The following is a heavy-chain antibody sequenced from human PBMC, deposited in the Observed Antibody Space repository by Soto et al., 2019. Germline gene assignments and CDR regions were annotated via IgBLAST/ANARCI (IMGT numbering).Heavy chain of an antibody. D-gene: IGHD5-12*01. V-gene: IGHV3-23*01. J-gene: IGHJ4*02. CDR1: GFTYSNYA. CDR3: GKKGAPSFSGYYIDY. Sequence: EVQLLESGGGLVQPGGSLRLSCAASGFTYSNYAMSWVRQAPGKGLEWVSAISGSGGDTYNADSVKGRFTISRDNSKNTLYLQMNNLRADDTAVYYCGKKGAPSFSGYYIDYWGQGTLVTVSS. CDR2: ISGSGGDT.